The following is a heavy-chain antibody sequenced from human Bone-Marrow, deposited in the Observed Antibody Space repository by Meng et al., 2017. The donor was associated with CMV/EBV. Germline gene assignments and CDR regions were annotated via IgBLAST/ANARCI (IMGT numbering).Heavy chain of an antibody. CDR3: AREGRFLEWSQNYDY. CDR1: GYTFTSYY. Sequence: ASVKVSCKASGYTFTSYYMHWVRQAPGQGLEWMGIINPSGGSTSYAQKFQGRVTMTRDTSTSTVYMELSSLRSEDTAVYYCAREGRFLEWSQNYDYWGQGTLVTGSS. CDR2: INPSGGST. D-gene: IGHD3-3*01. V-gene: IGHV1-46*01. J-gene: IGHJ4*02.